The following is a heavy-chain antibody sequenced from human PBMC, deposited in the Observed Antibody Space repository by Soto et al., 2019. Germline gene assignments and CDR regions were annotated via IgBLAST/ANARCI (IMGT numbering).Heavy chain of an antibody. CDR3: AKDYGDYVGYFDY. V-gene: IGHV3-23*01. J-gene: IGHJ4*02. Sequence: EVQLLESGGGLVQPGGSLRLSCAASGFTFSIYAMSWVRQAPGKGLEWVSAISGIGGSTYYADSAKGRFTISRDNSKNTLYLQMNSLRAEDTAVYYCAKDYGDYVGYFDYWGQGTLVTVSS. CDR2: ISGIGGST. D-gene: IGHD4-17*01. CDR1: GFTFSIYA.